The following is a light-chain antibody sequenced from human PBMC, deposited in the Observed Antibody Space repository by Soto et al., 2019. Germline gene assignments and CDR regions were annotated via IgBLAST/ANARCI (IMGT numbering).Light chain of an antibody. CDR1: QSVSNN. CDR2: GAS. CDR3: QQYSNWLTWT. J-gene: IGKJ1*01. V-gene: IGKV3-15*01. Sequence: EIVLTQSPGTLSLSPGERATLPCRASQSVSNNYLAWYQQKPGQAPRLLIYGASNRATGIPARFSGSGSGTEFTLTISSLQSEDFAVYYCQQYSNWLTWTFGQGTKVDIK.